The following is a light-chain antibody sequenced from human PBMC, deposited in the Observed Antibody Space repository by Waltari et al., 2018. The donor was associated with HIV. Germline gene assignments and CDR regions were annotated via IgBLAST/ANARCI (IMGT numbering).Light chain of an antibody. CDR2: GAS. J-gene: IGKJ3*01. Sequence: VLTQSPGTLSLSPGERATLSCRASQTVSSSDLAWYQQKSGQSPRLLIYGASSRATGIPERFSGSGSGTDFTLTISRLEPEDCAVYYCQQYGSSEGFTFGPGTRVDI. CDR1: QTVSSSD. V-gene: IGKV3-20*01. CDR3: QQYGSSEGFT.